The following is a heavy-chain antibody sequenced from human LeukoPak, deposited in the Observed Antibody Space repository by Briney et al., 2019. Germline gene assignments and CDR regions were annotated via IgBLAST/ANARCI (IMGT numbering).Heavy chain of an antibody. V-gene: IGHV4-31*03. D-gene: IGHD2-2*01. CDR3: ATPYRSGISCLDVFNM. Sequence: SSETLSLTCNVSGVSVSDGRYYWTWIRQHPGKGLEWIGYKYYSGSAKYDPSLKRRLTISIDTSKTHFFLQLSSVTAADPATYYCATPYRSGISCLDVFNMWGQGTRVTVSS. J-gene: IGHJ3*02. CDR1: GVSVSDGRYY. CDR2: KYYSGSA.